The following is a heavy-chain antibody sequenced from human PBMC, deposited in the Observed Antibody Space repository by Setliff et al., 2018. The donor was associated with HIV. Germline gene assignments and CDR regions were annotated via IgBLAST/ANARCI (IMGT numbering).Heavy chain of an antibody. CDR2: VYTSGSI. CDR1: GGSISSYY. CDR3: ARYYYYDSSGSPTRRAFDI. J-gene: IGHJ3*02. D-gene: IGHD3-22*01. Sequence: SETLSLTCTVSGGSISSYYWSWIRQPPGKGLEWIGYVYTSGSINYNPSLKSRVTISIDTSKNQFSLQLSSVTAADTAVYYCARYYYYDSSGSPTRRAFDIWGQGTMVTVS. V-gene: IGHV4-4*08.